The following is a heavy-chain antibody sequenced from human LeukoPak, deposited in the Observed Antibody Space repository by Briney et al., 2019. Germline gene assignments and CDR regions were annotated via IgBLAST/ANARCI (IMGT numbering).Heavy chain of an antibody. V-gene: IGHV3-11*04. CDR2: ISSSGSTI. J-gene: IGHJ6*04. D-gene: IGHD3-10*02. Sequence: NPWGALRLSCAASGFTVSSNYMSWVRQAPGKGLEWVSYISSSGSTIYYADSVKGRFAISRDNAKNSLYLQMNSLRAEDTAVYYCAELGITMIGGVWGKGTTVTISS. CDR3: AELGITMIGGV. CDR1: GFTVSSNY.